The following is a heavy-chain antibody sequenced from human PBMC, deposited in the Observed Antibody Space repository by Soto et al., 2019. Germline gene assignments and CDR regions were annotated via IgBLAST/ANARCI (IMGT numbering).Heavy chain of an antibody. CDR3: ARASLGYCSSTSCRSNWFDP. CDR2: IYYTGST. V-gene: IGHV4-31*03. D-gene: IGHD2-2*01. Sequence: QVQLQESGPGLVKPSQTLSLTCTVSGGSIRSGGYYWTWIRQHPGKGLEWIGYIYYTGSTYYNPSLTSRVTIAVDPSKNQFSLQLSSVTAADTAVYYCARASLGYCSSTSCRSNWFDPWGQGTLVTVSS. CDR1: GGSIRSGGYY. J-gene: IGHJ5*02.